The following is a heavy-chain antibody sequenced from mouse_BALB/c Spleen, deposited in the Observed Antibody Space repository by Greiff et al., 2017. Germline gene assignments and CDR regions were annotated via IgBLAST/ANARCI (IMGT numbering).Heavy chain of an antibody. CDR2: IYPGDGDT. D-gene: IGHD1-1*01. CDR3: ARALYYYGSSYGDY. V-gene: IGHV1-82*01. CDR1: GYAFSSSW. J-gene: IGHJ4*01. Sequence: QVQLKESGPELVKPGASVKISCKASGYAFSSSWMNWVKQRPGQGLEWIGRIYPGDGDTNYNGKLKGKATLTADKSSSTAYMQLSSLTSVDSAVYFCARALYYYGSSYGDYWGQGTSVTVSS.